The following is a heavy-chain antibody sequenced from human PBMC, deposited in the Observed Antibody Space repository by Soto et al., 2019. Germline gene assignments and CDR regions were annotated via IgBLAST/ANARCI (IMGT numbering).Heavy chain of an antibody. J-gene: IGHJ4*02. Sequence: XGSRRLSCAAAGLTVSSHYMSWVRQGPGKGLEWVSVIYKGGGTFYADSVKGRFTISRDNSQNTVFLQMNSLRAEDTAVYYCASTRDSGTSYYFDYWGQGTLVTVSS. CDR3: ASTRDSGTSYYFDY. CDR1: GLTVSSHY. CDR2: IYKGGGT. D-gene: IGHD1-26*01. V-gene: IGHV3-53*01.